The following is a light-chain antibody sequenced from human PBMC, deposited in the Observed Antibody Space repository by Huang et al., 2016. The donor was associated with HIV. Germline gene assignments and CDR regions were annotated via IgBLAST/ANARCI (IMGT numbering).Light chain of an antibody. Sequence: DVVLPQSPLSLPVTLGQPASISCWSSQSLIYSDWNTDLSWFPQRPGQSPKRLIYKISNRDSGVPCRFSGSWSGSDFTLKIRKVEAEDVAVYYGMQGTQWPPITFGQGTRLEI. J-gene: IGKJ5*01. CDR1: QSLIYSDWNTD. CDR2: KIS. CDR3: MQGTQWPPIT. V-gene: IGKV2-30*01.